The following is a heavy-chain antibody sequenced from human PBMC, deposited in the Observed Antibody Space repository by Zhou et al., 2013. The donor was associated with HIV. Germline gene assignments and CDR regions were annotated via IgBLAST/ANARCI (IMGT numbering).Heavy chain of an antibody. J-gene: IGHJ3*02. CDR2: IYYSGST. D-gene: IGHD3-16*01. Sequence: VQLQESGPGLVKPSETLSLTCTVSGGSISSHYWSWIRQPPGKGLEWIGYIYYSGSTNYNPSLKSRVTISVDTSKNQFSLKLSSMTAADTAVYYCARDVQGGLGAFDIWGQGTMVTVSS. CDR1: GGSISSHY. CDR3: ARDVQGGLGAFDI. V-gene: IGHV4-59*11.